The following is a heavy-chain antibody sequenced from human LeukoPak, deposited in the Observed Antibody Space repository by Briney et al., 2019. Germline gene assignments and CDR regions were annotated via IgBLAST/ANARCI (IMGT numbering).Heavy chain of an antibody. CDR3: ARDSSSGWAYYYYYGMDV. CDR1: GYTFTGYY. Sequence: ASVKVSCKASGYTFTGYYMHWVRQAPGQGLEWMGRINPNSGGTNYAQKFQGRVTMTRDTSISTAYMELSRLRSDDTAVYYCARDSSSGWAYYYYYGMDVWGQGTTVTVSS. V-gene: IGHV1-2*06. CDR2: INPNSGGT. J-gene: IGHJ6*02. D-gene: IGHD6-19*01.